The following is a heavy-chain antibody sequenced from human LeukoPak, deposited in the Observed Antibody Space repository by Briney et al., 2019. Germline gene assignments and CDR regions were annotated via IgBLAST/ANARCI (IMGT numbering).Heavy chain of an antibody. CDR3: ARGGYSGYEPLYF. Sequence: SYISSISSTIYYADSVKGRFTISRDNAKNSLYLQMNSLRAEDTAVYYCARGGYSGYEPLYFWGQGTLVTVSS. CDR2: ISSISSTI. J-gene: IGHJ4*02. V-gene: IGHV3-48*04. D-gene: IGHD5-12*01.